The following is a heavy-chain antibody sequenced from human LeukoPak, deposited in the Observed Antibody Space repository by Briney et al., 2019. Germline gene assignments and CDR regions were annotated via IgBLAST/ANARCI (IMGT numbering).Heavy chain of an antibody. J-gene: IGHJ6*02. D-gene: IGHD3-3*01. V-gene: IGHV3-30*03. CDR1: GLTFSISV. Sequence: PGRSLRLSCAASGLTFSISVMHWVRQAPGKGLEWVAFILYDGSNKYYADSVKGRFTISRDNSKSTLYLQMNSLSAEDSAVYYCARGQDAHQVTIFGHDYGMDVWGQGTTVTVSS. CDR2: ILYDGSNK. CDR3: ARGQDAHQVTIFGHDYGMDV.